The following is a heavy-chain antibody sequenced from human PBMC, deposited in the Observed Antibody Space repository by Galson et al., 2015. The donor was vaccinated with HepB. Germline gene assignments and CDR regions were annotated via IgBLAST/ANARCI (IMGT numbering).Heavy chain of an antibody. Sequence: SLRLSCAASGFTFSSYGMHWVRQAPGKGLEWVAVISYDGSNKYYADSVKGRFTISRDNSKNTLYLQMNSLRAEDTAVYYCAKDRWPLTGTTLEFDYWGQGTLVTVSS. V-gene: IGHV3-30*18. J-gene: IGHJ4*02. CDR3: AKDRWPLTGTTLEFDY. CDR2: ISYDGSNK. D-gene: IGHD1-7*01. CDR1: GFTFSSYG.